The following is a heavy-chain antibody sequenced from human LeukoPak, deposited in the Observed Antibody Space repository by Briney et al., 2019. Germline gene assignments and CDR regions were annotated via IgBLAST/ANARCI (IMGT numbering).Heavy chain of an antibody. J-gene: IGHJ6*02. CDR2: INPSDGST. CDR3: ARPNQPDYYDSSGYYYYYYGMDV. D-gene: IGHD3-22*01. V-gene: IGHV1-46*01. Sequence: ASVKVSCKASGYTFTSYYMHWVRQAPGQGPEGMGIINPSDGSTSYAQKFQGRVTVTTDTSTSTAYMELRSLRSDDTAVYYCARPNQPDYYDSSGYYYYYYGMDVWGQGTTVTVSS. CDR1: GYTFTSYY.